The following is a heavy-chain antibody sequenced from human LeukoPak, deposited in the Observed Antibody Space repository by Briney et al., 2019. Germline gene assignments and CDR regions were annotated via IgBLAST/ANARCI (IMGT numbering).Heavy chain of an antibody. CDR3: AGTWSFDY. D-gene: IGHD2-15*01. J-gene: IGHJ4*02. CDR2: ISGDGTTT. CDR1: GFTFSNDW. V-gene: IGHV3-74*01. Sequence: GGSLRLSCAVSGFTFSNDWMHWVRQAPGKGQLWVSRISGDGTTTNYADSVKGRFTISRDNAKNTLYLQMDSLRAEDTAVYYCAGTWSFDYWGQGTLVTVSS.